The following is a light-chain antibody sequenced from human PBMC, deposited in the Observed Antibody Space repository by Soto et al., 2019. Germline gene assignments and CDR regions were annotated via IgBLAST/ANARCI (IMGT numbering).Light chain of an antibody. V-gene: IGLV2-14*01. J-gene: IGLJ1*01. CDR2: EVS. CDR3: SSYTSSRAYV. Sequence: QSVLTQPASVSGSPGQSITISCTGTSSDVGGYNYVSWYQQQSGKAPKLMIHEVSNRPSGVSSRFSGSKSGNTASLTISGLQAEDEAHCYCSSYTSSRAYVFGIGTKATVL. CDR1: SSDVGGYNY.